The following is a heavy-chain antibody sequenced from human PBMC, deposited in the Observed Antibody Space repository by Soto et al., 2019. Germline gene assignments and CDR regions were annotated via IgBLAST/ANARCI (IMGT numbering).Heavy chain of an antibody. J-gene: IGHJ6*02. CDR3: ARDPYHYSYYGLDV. CDR1: GFAFSSHW. CDR2: INNDGSIT. V-gene: IGHV3-74*01. Sequence: EVQLVESGGGLVQPGGSLRLSCAASGFAFSSHWMHWVRQAPGKGLVWVSRINNDGSITTNTDSVKGRFTISRDNAKNTLFLEMNSLRVEDTAVYYCARDPYHYSYYGLDVWGQGTTVMVSS.